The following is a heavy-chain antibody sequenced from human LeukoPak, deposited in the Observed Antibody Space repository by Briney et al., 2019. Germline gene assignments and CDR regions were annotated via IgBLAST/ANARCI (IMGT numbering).Heavy chain of an antibody. CDR3: ARHYDYIWGSYREYYFDY. D-gene: IGHD3-16*02. J-gene: IGHJ4*02. V-gene: IGHV1-18*01. CDR1: GYTFTSYG. Sequence: GASVKVSCKASGYTFTSYGISWVRQAPGQGLEWMGWISAYNGNTNYAKKLQGRVTMTTDTSTSTAYMELRSLRSDDTAVYYCARHYDYIWGSYREYYFDYWGQGTLVTVSS. CDR2: ISAYNGNT.